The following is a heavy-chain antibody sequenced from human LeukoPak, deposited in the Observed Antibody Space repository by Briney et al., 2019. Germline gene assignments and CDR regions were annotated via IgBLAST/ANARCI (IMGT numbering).Heavy chain of an antibody. V-gene: IGHV3-23*01. D-gene: IGHD5-24*01. CDR3: DRRDGYNLHSGAAYFDY. Sequence: GRCLRLSCAPAAFSFSSYAMSCVSQAAGEGREWVSAIRGSGASTTYADSVKGRFTISRDNSKNTLYLQMNSLRAEDRAVYYSDRRDGYNLHSGAAYFDYWGQGTLVTVSS. J-gene: IGHJ4*02. CDR2: IRGSGAST. CDR1: AFSFSSYA.